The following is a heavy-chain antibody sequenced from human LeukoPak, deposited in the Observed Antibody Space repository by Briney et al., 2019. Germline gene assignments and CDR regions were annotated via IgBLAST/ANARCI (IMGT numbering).Heavy chain of an antibody. CDR2: ISSSSSYI. J-gene: IGHJ5*02. CDR1: GGSLSGFY. Sequence: LSLTCAVYGGSLSGFYWNWVRQAPGKGLEWVSSISSSSSYIYYADSVKGRFTISRDNAKNSLYLQMNSLRAEDTAVYYCARDNEWELLSNWFDPWGQGTLVTVSS. D-gene: IGHD1-26*01. CDR3: ARDNEWELLSNWFDP. V-gene: IGHV3-21*01.